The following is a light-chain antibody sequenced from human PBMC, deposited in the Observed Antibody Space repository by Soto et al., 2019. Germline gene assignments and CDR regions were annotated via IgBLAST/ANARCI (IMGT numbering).Light chain of an antibody. CDR2: GAS. Sequence: EIVLTQSPGTLSLFPGERATLSCRASQSVDSSFLAWYQQKPGQAPGLLIYGASSRATGIPDRFRGSGSGTDFTLTISRLEPQDLAVYYCQQSGSSSWTFGQGTKVEIK. CDR1: QSVDSSF. V-gene: IGKV3-20*01. J-gene: IGKJ1*01. CDR3: QQSGSSSWT.